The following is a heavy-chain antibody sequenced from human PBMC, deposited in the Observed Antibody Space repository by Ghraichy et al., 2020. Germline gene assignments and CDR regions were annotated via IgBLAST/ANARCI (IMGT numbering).Heavy chain of an antibody. Sequence: SETLSLTCTVSGGSISSYYWSWIRQPPGKGLEWIGYIYYSGSTNYNPSLKSRVTISVDTSKNQFSLKLSSVTAADTAVYYCARDSDTGTPEHWGQGTLVTVSS. CDR3: ARDSDTGTPEH. V-gene: IGHV4-59*01. CDR2: IYYSGST. CDR1: GGSISSYY. D-gene: IGHD5-18*01. J-gene: IGHJ4*02.